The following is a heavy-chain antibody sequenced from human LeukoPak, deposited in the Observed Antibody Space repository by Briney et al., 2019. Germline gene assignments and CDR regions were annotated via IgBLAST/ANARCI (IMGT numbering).Heavy chain of an antibody. Sequence: GGSLRLSCAASRFTFSSYAMSWVRQAPGKGLEWVSAISGSGGSTYYADSVKGRFTISRDNSKNTLYLQMNSLRAEDTAVYYCAKDRLRMKRYDYWGQGTLVTVSS. J-gene: IGHJ4*02. V-gene: IGHV3-23*01. CDR3: AKDRLRMKRYDY. D-gene: IGHD5-12*01. CDR2: ISGSGGST. CDR1: RFTFSSYA.